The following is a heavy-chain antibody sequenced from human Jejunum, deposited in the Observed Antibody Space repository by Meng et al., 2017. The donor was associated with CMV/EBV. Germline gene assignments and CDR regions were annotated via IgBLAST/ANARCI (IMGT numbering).Heavy chain of an antibody. V-gene: IGHV4-4*07. CDR1: GGSIGNDY. J-gene: IGHJ4*02. D-gene: IGHD6-19*01. Sequence: VHLQVAGAGLGRPSGTPSSTCTVFGGSIGNDYWGWIRQPAGKGLEYIGRIYSSGTTKYKPSLNSRVTMSVDTSKNQFSLKVRSVTAADTAVYLCARHEVVGTAIFDYWGQGTLVTVSS. CDR3: ARHEVVGTAIFDY. CDR2: IYSSGTT.